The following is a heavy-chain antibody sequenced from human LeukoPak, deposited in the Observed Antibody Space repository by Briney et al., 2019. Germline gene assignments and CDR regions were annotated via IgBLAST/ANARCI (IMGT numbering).Heavy chain of an antibody. CDR2: IYYSGNA. Sequence: PSETLSLTCTVSGASINGYFWNWLRQPPGKGLEWIGYIYYSGNANYNPSLYNPYLNSRLTILADTSKNQLSLKLSSVAAVDTAVYYCARGGSSLDSWGQGTLVTVSS. D-gene: IGHD6-13*01. CDR3: ARGGSSLDS. J-gene: IGHJ4*02. V-gene: IGHV4-59*01. CDR1: GASINGYF.